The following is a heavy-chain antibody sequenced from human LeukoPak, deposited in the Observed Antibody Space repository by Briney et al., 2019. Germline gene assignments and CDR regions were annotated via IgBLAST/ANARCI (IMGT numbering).Heavy chain of an antibody. V-gene: IGHV1-2*02. J-gene: IGHJ4*02. Sequence: ASVKASCKASGYTFTGYYMRWVRQAPGQGLEWMGWINPNSGGTNYAQKFQGRVTMTRDTSISTAYMELSRLRSDDTAVYYCARALNDILTGYRTIDYWGQGTLVTVSS. CDR2: INPNSGGT. D-gene: IGHD3-9*01. CDR3: ARALNDILTGYRTIDY. CDR1: GYTFTGYY.